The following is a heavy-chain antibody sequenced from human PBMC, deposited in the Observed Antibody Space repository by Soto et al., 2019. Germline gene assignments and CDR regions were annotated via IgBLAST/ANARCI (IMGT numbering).Heavy chain of an antibody. J-gene: IGHJ5*02. CDR3: ARSHSSGPIWFDP. CDR1: GGSISSGGYY. V-gene: IGHV4-31*02. D-gene: IGHD6-25*01. CDR2: IYYSGST. Sequence: LCGGSISSGGYYWSWIRQHPGKGLEWIGYIYYSGSTYYNPSLKSRVTISVDTSKNQFSLKLSSVTAADTAVYYCARSHSSGPIWFDPWGQGTLVTVSS.